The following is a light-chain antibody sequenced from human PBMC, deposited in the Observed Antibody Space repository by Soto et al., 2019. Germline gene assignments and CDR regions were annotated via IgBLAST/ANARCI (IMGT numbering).Light chain of an antibody. CDR2: GAS. J-gene: IGKJ5*01. V-gene: IGKV3-15*01. CDR1: QSVSSN. CDR3: QQYNNWFT. Sequence: EIVMTQSPATLSVSPGERATLSCRASQSVSSNLAWYQQKPGQAPRLLIYGASTRVTGIPARFSGSGSGTEFTLTISSLQSEDFAVYYCQQYNNWFTFGQGIRLEIK.